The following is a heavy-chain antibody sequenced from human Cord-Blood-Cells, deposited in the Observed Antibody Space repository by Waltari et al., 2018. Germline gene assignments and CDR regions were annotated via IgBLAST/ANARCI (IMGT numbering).Heavy chain of an antibody. D-gene: IGHD3-10*01. J-gene: IGHJ4*02. V-gene: IGHV1-24*01. CDR2: FVPENGET. Sequence: QVQLVQSGAEVKKPGASVKVSCKVSGYTLPELSMHWVRQAPGKGLEWMGGFVPENGETTYAQKFQGRVTMTEDTSTDTAYMELSSLRSEDTAVYYCATAYYYGSGSYYNFDYWGQGTLVTVSS. CDR3: ATAYYYGSGSYYNFDY. CDR1: GYTLPELS.